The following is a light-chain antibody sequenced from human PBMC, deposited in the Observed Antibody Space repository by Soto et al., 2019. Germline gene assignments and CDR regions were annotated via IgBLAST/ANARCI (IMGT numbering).Light chain of an antibody. CDR3: QSYDSSLSGYVV. J-gene: IGLJ2*01. CDR2: GNS. Sequence: QSVLTQPPSVSGAPGQRVTISCTGSSSNIGAGYDVHWYQQLPGTPPKLLIYGNSNRPSGVPDRISGSKSGTSASLAITGLQPEDEADYYCQSYDSSLSGYVVFGGGTQLTVL. V-gene: IGLV1-40*01. CDR1: SSNIGAGYD.